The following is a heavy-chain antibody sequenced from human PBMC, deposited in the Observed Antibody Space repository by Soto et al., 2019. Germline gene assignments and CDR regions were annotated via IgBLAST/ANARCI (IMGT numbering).Heavy chain of an antibody. D-gene: IGHD3-10*01. V-gene: IGHV3-23*01. CDR2: ISGGGDTT. CDR1: GFTFHNYA. J-gene: IGHJ4*02. Sequence: EVQLLESGGGLVQPGGSLRLSCAASGFTFHNYAMTWVRQAPGKVLAWISAISGGGDTTSYADSVKGRFTVSREGSKNTLYLQMSRLRAEDTSLYYCAKGRGGSGSLTPRVDVWGQGTLVTVSS. CDR3: AKGRGGSGSLTPRVDV.